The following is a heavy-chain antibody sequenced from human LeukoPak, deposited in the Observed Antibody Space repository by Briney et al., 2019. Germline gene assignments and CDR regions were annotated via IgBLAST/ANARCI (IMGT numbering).Heavy chain of an antibody. D-gene: IGHD3-10*01. V-gene: IGHV3-30*02. Sequence: PGGSLRLSCAASGFTFSSYGFHWVRQAPGKGLEWVAFIRYDGTSEYYADSVKGRFTISRDNSKSTLYLQMNSLRAEDTAVYYCAKDYYGSGSYYTPFDYWGQGTLVTVSS. J-gene: IGHJ4*02. CDR1: GFTFSSYG. CDR3: AKDYYGSGSYYTPFDY. CDR2: IRYDGTSE.